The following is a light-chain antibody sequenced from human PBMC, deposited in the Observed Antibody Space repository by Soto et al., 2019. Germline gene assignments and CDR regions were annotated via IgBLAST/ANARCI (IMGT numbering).Light chain of an antibody. CDR2: DAS. CDR1: QRVSSY. J-gene: IGKJ4*01. V-gene: IGKV3-11*01. Sequence: EIVVTQSPATLSLSPGERATLSCRASQRVSSYLAWYQQKPGQAPRLLIYDASNRATGIPARFSGSGSGTDFTRTISSLEPEDFAVYYCQQRIAFGGGTKVEIK. CDR3: QQRIA.